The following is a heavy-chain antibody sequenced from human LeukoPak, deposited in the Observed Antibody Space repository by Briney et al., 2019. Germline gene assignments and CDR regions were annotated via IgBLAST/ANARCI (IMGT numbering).Heavy chain of an antibody. J-gene: IGHJ4*02. CDR3: ARDPHYDFWSGYYGGGFDY. CDR2: IYYSGST. V-gene: IGHV4-59*12. Sequence: PSETLSLTCTVSGGSISSYYWSWIRQPPGKGLEWIGYIYYSGSTNYNPSLKSRVTISVDTSKNQFSLKLSSVTAADTAVYYCARDPHYDFWSGYYGGGFDYWGQGTLVTVSS. CDR1: GGSISSYY. D-gene: IGHD3-3*01.